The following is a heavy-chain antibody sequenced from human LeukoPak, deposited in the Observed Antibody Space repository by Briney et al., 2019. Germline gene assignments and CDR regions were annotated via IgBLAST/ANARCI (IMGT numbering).Heavy chain of an antibody. CDR1: GFTFSGYW. CDR3: ARDPRNKGFDP. CDR2: IKGDGSDT. V-gene: IGHV3-74*01. J-gene: IGHJ5*02. D-gene: IGHD1/OR15-1a*01. Sequence: GGSLRPSCAASGFTFSGYWMHWARQSPGKGLVWVSCIKGDGSDTRYADSVKGRFTISRDNAKNTLYLQMNSLRVEDTAVYYCARDPRNKGFDPWGQGTLVTVSS.